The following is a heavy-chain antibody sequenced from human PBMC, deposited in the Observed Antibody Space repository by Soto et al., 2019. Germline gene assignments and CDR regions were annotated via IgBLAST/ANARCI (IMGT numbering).Heavy chain of an antibody. Sequence: SETLSLTCAVSGGSISSSNWWSWVRQPPGKGLEWIGEIYHSGSTNYNPSLKSRVTISVDKSKNQFSLKLSSVTAADTAVYYCARPPLYCSGGSCYRGDAFDIWGQGTMVTVSS. CDR2: IYHSGST. CDR1: GGSISSSNW. CDR3: ARPPLYCSGGSCYRGDAFDI. D-gene: IGHD2-15*01. J-gene: IGHJ3*02. V-gene: IGHV4-4*02.